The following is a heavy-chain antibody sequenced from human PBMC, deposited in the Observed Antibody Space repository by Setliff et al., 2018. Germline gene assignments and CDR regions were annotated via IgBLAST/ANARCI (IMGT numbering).Heavy chain of an antibody. D-gene: IGHD3-22*01. V-gene: IGHV1-2*04. CDR3: ARDRDSSGYPYYFDY. Sequence: ASVKVSCKASGYTFTGYYMHWVRQAPGQGLEWMGWINPNSGGTNYAQKFQGWVTMTRDTSISTAYMELSRLRSDDTAVYYCARDRDSSGYPYYFDYWGQGTLVPSPQ. CDR1: GYTFTGYY. CDR2: INPNSGGT. J-gene: IGHJ4*02.